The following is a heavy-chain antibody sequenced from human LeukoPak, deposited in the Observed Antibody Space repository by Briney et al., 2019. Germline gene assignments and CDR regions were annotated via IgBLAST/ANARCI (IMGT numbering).Heavy chain of an antibody. V-gene: IGHV4-59*01. Sequence: SETLSLTCTVSGGSISSYYWSWIRQPPGKGLEWIGYIYYSGSTNYNPSHKSRVTISVDTSKNQFSLKLSSVTAADTAVYYCARALRITMVRGISDYFDYWGQGTLVTVSS. CDR1: GGSISSYY. J-gene: IGHJ4*02. CDR3: ARALRITMVRGISDYFDY. CDR2: IYYSGST. D-gene: IGHD3-10*01.